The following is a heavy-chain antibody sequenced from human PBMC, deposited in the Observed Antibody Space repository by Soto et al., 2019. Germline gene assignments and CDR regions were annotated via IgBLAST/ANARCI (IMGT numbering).Heavy chain of an antibody. CDR3: ARHEGVSYYYYVMDV. CDR1: GGSISSSSYY. J-gene: IGHJ6*02. V-gene: IGHV4-39*01. CDR2: IHYSGST. Sequence: SETLSLTCTVSGGSISSSSYYWGWIRQPPGKGLEWIGSIHYSGSTYYNPSLKSRVTISVDTSKNQFSLKLSSVTAAVTVVYYCARHEGVSYYYYVMDVWGQGTTVTVSS.